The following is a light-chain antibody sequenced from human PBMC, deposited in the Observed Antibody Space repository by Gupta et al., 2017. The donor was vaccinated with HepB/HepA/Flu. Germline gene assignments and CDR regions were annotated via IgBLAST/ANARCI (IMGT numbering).Light chain of an antibody. CDR3: QQYGGSPRFT. V-gene: IGKV3-20*01. J-gene: IGKJ3*01. CDR2: GAS. Sequence: EIVLTQSPGTLSLFPGERATLSCRASQSVSSNYLAWYQQKPGQAPRLLIYGASSRATDIPDRFSGSGSGTDFTLTISRLEPEDFAVYYCQQYGGSPRFTFVPGTKVDIK. CDR1: QSVSSNY.